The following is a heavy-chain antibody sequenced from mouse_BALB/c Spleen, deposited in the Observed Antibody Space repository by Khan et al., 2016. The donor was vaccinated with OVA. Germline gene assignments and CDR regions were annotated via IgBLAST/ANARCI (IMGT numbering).Heavy chain of an antibody. CDR2: INPSTDYA. J-gene: IGHJ3*01. V-gene: IGHV1-4*01. D-gene: IGHD2-14*01. Sequence: QVQLQQSGAELARPGASVKMSCKASGYIFTTYTMHWVKQRPGQGLEWIGYINPSTDYATYNQKFKDKTSLTADKSSSTAYMKLSSLTSEDSAVYYCASYYRYPAWFAYWGQGTLGTVSS. CDR3: ASYYRYPAWFAY. CDR1: GYIFTTYT.